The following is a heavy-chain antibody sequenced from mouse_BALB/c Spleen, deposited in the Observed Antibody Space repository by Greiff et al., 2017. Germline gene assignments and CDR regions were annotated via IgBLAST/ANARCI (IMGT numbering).Heavy chain of an antibody. CDR1: GFSLTSYG. CDR3: ARKGVQEDYAMDY. D-gene: IGHD2-14*01. Sequence: VQVVESGPGLVQPSQSLSITCTVSGFSLTSYGVHWVRQSPGKGLEWLGVIWSGGSTDYNAAFISRLSISKDNSKSQVFFKMNSLQANDTAIYYCARKGVQEDYAMDYWGQGTSVTVSS. CDR2: IWSGGST. V-gene: IGHV2-2*02. J-gene: IGHJ4*01.